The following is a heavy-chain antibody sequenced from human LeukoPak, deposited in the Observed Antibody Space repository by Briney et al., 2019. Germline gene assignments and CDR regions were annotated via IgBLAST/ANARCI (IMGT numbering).Heavy chain of an antibody. CDR2: IYYSGST. D-gene: IGHD6-13*01. Sequence: PSETLSLICTVSGGSISSYYWSWIRQPPGKGLEWIGYIYYSGSTNYNPSLKSRVTISVDTSKNQFSLKLSSVTAADTAVYYCARDRGSSWYDAFDIWGQGTMVTVSS. V-gene: IGHV4-59*01. J-gene: IGHJ3*02. CDR1: GGSISSYY. CDR3: ARDRGSSWYDAFDI.